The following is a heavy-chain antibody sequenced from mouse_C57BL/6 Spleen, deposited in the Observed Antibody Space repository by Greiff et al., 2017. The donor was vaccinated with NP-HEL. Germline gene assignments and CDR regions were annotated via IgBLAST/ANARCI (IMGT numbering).Heavy chain of an antibody. V-gene: IGHV1-82*01. CDR2: IYPGDGDT. CDR3: ARTSDY. J-gene: IGHJ2*01. Sequence: QVQLQQSGPELVKPGASVKISCKASGYAFSSSWMNWVKQRPGKGLEWIGRIYPGDGDTNYNGKFKGKATLTADKSSSTAYMQLSSPTSEDSAVYFCARTSDYWGQGTPLTVSS. CDR1: GYAFSSSW.